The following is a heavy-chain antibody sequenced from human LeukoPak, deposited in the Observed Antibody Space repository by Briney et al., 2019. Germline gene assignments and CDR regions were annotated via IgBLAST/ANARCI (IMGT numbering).Heavy chain of an antibody. V-gene: IGHV3-30*02. J-gene: IGHJ4*02. Sequence: GGSLRLSCAASGFTFSSYGMHWVRQAPGKGLEWVAFIRYDGSNKYYADSVKGRFTISRDNSKSTLYLQMNSLRAEDTAVYYCANANPGRGIYFDYWGQGTLVTVSS. CDR2: IRYDGSNK. CDR3: ANANPGRGIYFDY. CDR1: GFTFSSYG. D-gene: IGHD4/OR15-4a*01.